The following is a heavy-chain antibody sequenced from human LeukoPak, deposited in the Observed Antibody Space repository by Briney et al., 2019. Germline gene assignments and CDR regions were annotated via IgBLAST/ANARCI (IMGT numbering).Heavy chain of an antibody. CDR3: AKDGPSSGNYSPYYSDY. D-gene: IGHD3-10*01. Sequence: GGSLRLSCVASGFTFSSHALTWVRQAPGKGLEWVSTITSSGGNTYYADSVKGRFTVSRDNSKNTLYLQMNSLRAEDTAVYSCAKDGPSSGNYSPYYSDYWGQGTLVTVSS. V-gene: IGHV3-23*01. CDR2: ITSSGGNT. J-gene: IGHJ4*02. CDR1: GFTFSSHA.